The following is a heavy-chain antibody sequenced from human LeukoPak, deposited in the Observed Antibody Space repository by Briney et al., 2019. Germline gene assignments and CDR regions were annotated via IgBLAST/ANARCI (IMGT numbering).Heavy chain of an antibody. CDR1: GFIFSSYS. D-gene: IGHD1-26*01. J-gene: IGHJ4*02. V-gene: IGHV3-21*01. CDR2: ISSSSSYI. CDR3: ARGTRVGATLFDY. Sequence: PGGSLRLSCAASGFIFSSYSMNWVRQAPGKGLEWVSSISSSSSYIYYADSVKGRFTISRDNAKNSLYLQMNSLRAEDTAVYYCARGTRVGATLFDYWGQGTLVTVSS.